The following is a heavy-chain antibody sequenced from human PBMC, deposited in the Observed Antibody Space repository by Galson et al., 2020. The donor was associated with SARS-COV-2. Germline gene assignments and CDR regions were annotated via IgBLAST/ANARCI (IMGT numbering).Heavy chain of an antibody. Sequence: SETLSLTCAASGGTISSGGYPWSWNRQPPGQGLEWIGYNYHSGSTYYNPSLKSRVTISVDRSKNQFSLKLSSVTAADTAVYYCARVYCSSTSCYTAPGWFDGWGQGTLVTVSS. CDR2: NYHSGST. D-gene: IGHD2-2*01. V-gene: IGHV4-30-2*01. CDR1: GGTISSGGYP. CDR3: ARVYCSSTSCYTAPGWFDG. J-gene: IGHJ5*02.